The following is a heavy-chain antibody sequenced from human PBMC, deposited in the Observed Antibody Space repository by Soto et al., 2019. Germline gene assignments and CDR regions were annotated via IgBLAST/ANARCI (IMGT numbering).Heavy chain of an antibody. CDR2: IYDSGSS. V-gene: IGHV4-30-4*01. J-gene: IGHJ4*02. CDR1: GASISSGDYF. D-gene: IGHD5-12*01. CDR3: AREKGYISGPKNFDY. Sequence: KASETLSLTCTVSGASISSGDYFWSWIRQSPGKGLEWIGYIYDSGSSYYNPSLKSRVTMSVDTSKNQFSLKLRSVTAADTAVYYCAREKGYISGPKNFDYWGQGTLVNRLL.